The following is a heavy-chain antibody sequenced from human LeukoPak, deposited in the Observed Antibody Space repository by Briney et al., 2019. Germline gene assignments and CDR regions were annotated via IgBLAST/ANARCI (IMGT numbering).Heavy chain of an antibody. CDR2: ISAYNGNT. D-gene: IGHD3-16*02. V-gene: IGHV1-18*01. CDR1: GYTFTSYG. Sequence: ASVKVSCKASGYTFTSYGISWVRQAPLQGLEWMGWISAYNGNTNYAQQLQGRVIMSTDTSTSTAHMELRSLRSDDTAVYYCARGPRSLRLGELSLFIYYWGQGTLVTVSS. CDR3: ARGPRSLRLGELSLFIYY. J-gene: IGHJ4*02.